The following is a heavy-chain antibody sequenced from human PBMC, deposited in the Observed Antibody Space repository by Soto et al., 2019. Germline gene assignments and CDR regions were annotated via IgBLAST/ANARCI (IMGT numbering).Heavy chain of an antibody. CDR2: IIPILGIA. CDR1: GGTFSSSS. CDR3: ARGGLGYCISTSCPPETYYGMDV. V-gene: IGHV1-69*10. J-gene: IGHJ6*02. D-gene: IGHD2-2*01. Sequence: GASVKVSCKASGGTFSSSSISWVRQAPGQGLEWMGGIIPILGIANYAQKFQGRVTITADKSTSTAYMELSSLRSEDTAVYYCARGGLGYCISTSCPPETYYGMDVWGQGTXXXVSS.